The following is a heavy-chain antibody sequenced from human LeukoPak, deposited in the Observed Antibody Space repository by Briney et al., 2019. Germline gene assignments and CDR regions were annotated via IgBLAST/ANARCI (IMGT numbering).Heavy chain of an antibody. CDR2: ISYDGSNK. CDR1: GFTFSSYA. Sequence: GGSLRLSCAASGFTFSSYAMHWVRQAPGKGLEWVAVISYDGSNKYYADSVKGRFTISRDNSKNTLYLQMNSLRAEDTAVYYSARGRNSSSSRAYFDYWGQGTLVTVSS. D-gene: IGHD6-6*01. J-gene: IGHJ4*02. CDR3: ARGRNSSSSRAYFDY. V-gene: IGHV3-30*01.